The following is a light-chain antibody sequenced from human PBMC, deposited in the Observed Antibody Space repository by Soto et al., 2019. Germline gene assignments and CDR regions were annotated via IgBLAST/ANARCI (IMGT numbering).Light chain of an antibody. CDR2: WAS. CDR1: QSVLYSSNNKNY. CDR3: QQYYSSPPA. J-gene: IGKJ1*01. V-gene: IGKV4-1*01. Sequence: DIVMTQSPDSLAVSLGERATINCKSSQSVLYSSNNKNYLAWYQQKPGQPPQLLISWASIWESGVPDRFSGSGSGTDFTLTISSLQAEDVAVYYCQQYYSSPPAFGQGTKVEIK.